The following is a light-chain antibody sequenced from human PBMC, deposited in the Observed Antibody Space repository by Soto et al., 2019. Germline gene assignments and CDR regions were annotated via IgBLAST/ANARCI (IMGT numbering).Light chain of an antibody. CDR1: QSITNY. V-gene: IGKV1-39*01. CDR2: AAS. CDR3: QQSYTVPLT. J-gene: IGKJ4*01. Sequence: DIQMTQSPSSLSASVGDRVTITCRASQSITNYLNWYQQKPGKAPKVLIYAASSLQSGVPSRFSGSGSGTDFPLTISSLQPEDIATYYCQQSYTVPLTFGGGTRVEIK.